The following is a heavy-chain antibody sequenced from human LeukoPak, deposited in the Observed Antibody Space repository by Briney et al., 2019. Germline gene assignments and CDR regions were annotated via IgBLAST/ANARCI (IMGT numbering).Heavy chain of an antibody. CDR3: AKDAYLARLLWFGEFDY. CDR1: GGSISSSSYY. CDR2: ISGSGGST. V-gene: IGHV3-23*01. J-gene: IGHJ4*02. Sequence: ETLSLTCTVSGGSISSSSYYWGWIRQPPGKGLDWVSAISGSGGSTYYADSVKGRFTISRDNSKNTLYLQMNSLRAEDTAVYYCAKDAYLARLLWFGEFDYWGQGTLVTVSS. D-gene: IGHD3-10*01.